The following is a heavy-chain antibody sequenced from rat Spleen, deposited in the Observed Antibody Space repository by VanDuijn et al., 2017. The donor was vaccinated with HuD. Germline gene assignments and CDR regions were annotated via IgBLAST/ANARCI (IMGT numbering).Heavy chain of an antibody. CDR1: GHDLTSSYR. CDR3: ARSDGTHYYLPFIY. V-gene: IGHV3-3*01. D-gene: IGHD1-12*02. J-gene: IGHJ3*01. Sequence: EVQLQESGPGLVKPSQSLSLTCSVTGHDLTSSYRWNWIRKFPGNKLECMGYINSAGTTIYSPSLKSRISITRDTSKNQFFLQVNSVTTEDTATYYCARSDGTHYYLPFIYWGQGTQVTVSS. CDR2: INSAGTT.